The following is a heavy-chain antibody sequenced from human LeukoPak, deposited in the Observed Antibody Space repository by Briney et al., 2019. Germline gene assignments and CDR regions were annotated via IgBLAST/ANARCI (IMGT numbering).Heavy chain of an antibody. CDR1: GFTFSSYA. CDR2: ISGSGGST. CDR3: AKGVVPGGSHIEFDY. Sequence: GGSLRLSCAASGFTFSSYAMSWVRQAPGKGLEWVSAISGSGGSTYYADSVKGRFTISRDNSKNTLCLQMNSLRAEDTAVYYCAKGVVPGGSHIEFDYWGQGTLVTVSS. J-gene: IGHJ4*02. V-gene: IGHV3-23*01. D-gene: IGHD2-21*01.